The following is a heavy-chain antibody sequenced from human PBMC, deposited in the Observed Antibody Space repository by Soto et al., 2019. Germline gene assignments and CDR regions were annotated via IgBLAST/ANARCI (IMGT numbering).Heavy chain of an antibody. CDR3: ARDTLLAYCGGDCYSGEADYYGMDV. J-gene: IGHJ6*02. Sequence: GGSLRLSCAASGFTFSSYAMHWVRQAPGKGLEWVAVISYDGSNKYYADSVKGRFTISRDNSKNTLYLQMNSLRAEDTAVYYCARDTLLAYCGGDCYSGEADYYGMDVWGQGTTVTVSS. V-gene: IGHV3-30-3*01. CDR2: ISYDGSNK. D-gene: IGHD2-21*02. CDR1: GFTFSSYA.